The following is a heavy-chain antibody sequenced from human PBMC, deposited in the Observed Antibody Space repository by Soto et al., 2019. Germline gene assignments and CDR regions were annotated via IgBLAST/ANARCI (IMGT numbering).Heavy chain of an antibody. Sequence: SETLYLTCAVYGAPFSGYYWSWIRQPPGKGLEWIGEINHSGSTNYNPSLKSRVTISVDTSKNQFSLKLSSVTAADTAVYYCARPGGYAILTGLDAFDIWGQGTMVT. D-gene: IGHD3-9*01. J-gene: IGHJ3*02. V-gene: IGHV4-34*01. CDR2: INHSGST. CDR1: GAPFSGYY. CDR3: ARPGGYAILTGLDAFDI.